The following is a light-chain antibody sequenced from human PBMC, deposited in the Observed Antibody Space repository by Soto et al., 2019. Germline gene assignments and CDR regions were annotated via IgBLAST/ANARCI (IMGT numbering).Light chain of an antibody. Sequence: LTQSPATRAVASGRACQSVSSNYLAWYQQKPGQAPKVLIYRASSRATGIPDRFSGSGSGTDFTLTISRLEPEDFAVYYCQQYSSSLLTFGGGTKVDI. CDR2: RAS. CDR3: QQYSSSLLT. J-gene: IGKJ4*02. V-gene: IGKV3-20*01. CDR1: QSVSSNY.